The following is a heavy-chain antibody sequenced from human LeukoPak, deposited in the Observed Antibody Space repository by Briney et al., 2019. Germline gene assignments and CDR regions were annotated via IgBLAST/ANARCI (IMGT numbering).Heavy chain of an antibody. CDR2: IYYSGST. CDR3: ARHYGP. V-gene: IGHV4-59*08. Sequence: TSETLSLTCAVSGGSISSYYWSWIRQPPGKGLEWIGYIYYSGSTYYNPSLKSRVTISVDTSKNQFSLKLNSVTAADTAVYYCARHYGPWGQGTLVTVSS. D-gene: IGHD3-10*01. J-gene: IGHJ5*02. CDR1: GGSISSYY.